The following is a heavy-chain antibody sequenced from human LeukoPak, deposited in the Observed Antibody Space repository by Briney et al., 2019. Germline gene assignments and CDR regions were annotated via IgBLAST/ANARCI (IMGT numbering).Heavy chain of an antibody. CDR3: AKGGKWDVTPFDY. V-gene: IGHV3-74*01. CDR1: GFTFSSYW. Sequence: PGGSLRLSCAASGFTFSSYWMHWVRQAPGKGPVWVSRINSEGSSTSYADSVKGRFTISRDNAKNTLYLQVNSLRAEDTAVYYCAKGGKWDVTPFDYWGQGTLVTVSS. D-gene: IGHD1-26*01. J-gene: IGHJ4*02. CDR2: INSEGSST.